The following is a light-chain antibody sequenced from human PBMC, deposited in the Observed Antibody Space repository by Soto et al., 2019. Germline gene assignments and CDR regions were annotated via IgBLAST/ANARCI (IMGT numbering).Light chain of an antibody. CDR3: SSYGGSNNLV. J-gene: IGLJ2*01. CDR1: SSDVGGYSY. V-gene: IGLV2-8*01. Sequence: QSALTQPPSASGSPGQSVTISCTGASSDVGGYSYVSWYQQHPGKAPKIMIYEVNKRPSGVPDRFSGSKFGNTASLTVSGLQAEDEADYYCSSYGGSNNLVFGGGTKVTVL. CDR2: EVN.